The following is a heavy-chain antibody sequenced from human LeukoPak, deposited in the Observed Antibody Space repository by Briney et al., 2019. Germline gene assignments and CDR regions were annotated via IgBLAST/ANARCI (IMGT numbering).Heavy chain of an antibody. CDR1: GGSITSYY. CDR2: IYYSGST. J-gene: IGHJ4*02. CDR3: ASLTTVTQGYFDS. Sequence: SETLSLTCTVSGGSITSYYWSWIRQPPGKGLEWIGYIYYSGSTNYNPPLKSRLTISVDASKNQFSLKLSSVTATDTAVYYCASLTTVTQGYFDSWGQGTLVTVSS. V-gene: IGHV4-59*08. D-gene: IGHD4-17*01.